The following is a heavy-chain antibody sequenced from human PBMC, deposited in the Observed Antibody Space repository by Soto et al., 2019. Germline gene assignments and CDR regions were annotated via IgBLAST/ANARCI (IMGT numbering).Heavy chain of an antibody. V-gene: IGHV5-51*01. Sequence: PGESLKISCKGSGYSFTSYWIGWVRQMPGKGLEWMGIIYPGDSDTRYSPSFQGQVTISADKSISTAYLQWSSLKASDTAMCYCASLRGGGGLDSSGWDWFDPWGQGTLVTVSS. CDR1: GYSFTSYW. CDR2: IYPGDSDT. J-gene: IGHJ5*02. CDR3: ASLRGGGGLDSSGWDWFDP. D-gene: IGHD6-19*01.